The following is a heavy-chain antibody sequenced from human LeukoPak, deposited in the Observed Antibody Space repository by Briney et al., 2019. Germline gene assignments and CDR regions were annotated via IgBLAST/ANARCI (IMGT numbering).Heavy chain of an antibody. Sequence: ASVRVSCKVSGYTLTELSMHWVRQAPGKGLEWMGGFDPEDGETIYAQKFQGRVTMTEDTSTDTAYMELSSLRSEDTAVYYCATGIPGGGYDLSYYYYYGMDVWGQGTTVTVSS. CDR3: ATGIPGGGYDLSYYYYYGMDV. V-gene: IGHV1-24*01. D-gene: IGHD5-12*01. J-gene: IGHJ6*02. CDR2: FDPEDGET. CDR1: GYTLTELS.